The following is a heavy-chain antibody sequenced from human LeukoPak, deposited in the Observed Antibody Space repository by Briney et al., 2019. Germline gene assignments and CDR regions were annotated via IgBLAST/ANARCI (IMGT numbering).Heavy chain of an antibody. D-gene: IGHD3-3*01. Sequence: PSETLSLTCTVSGGSISTDYWTWIRQTPGKGLEWIGYVDYSGSTNYNPSLKSRVTISVDTSENHFSLRLSSVTAADSAMYYCARAGSGYSFDIWGQGTLVTVSS. CDR3: ARAGSGYSFDI. V-gene: IGHV4-59*01. CDR1: GGSISTDY. J-gene: IGHJ3*02. CDR2: VDYSGST.